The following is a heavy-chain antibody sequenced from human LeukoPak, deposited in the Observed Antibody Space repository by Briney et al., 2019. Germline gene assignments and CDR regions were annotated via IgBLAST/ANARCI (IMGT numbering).Heavy chain of an antibody. Sequence: GGSLRLSCAASGFPFDDYGMNWVRQVPGKGLEWVSGINWNGGSTGYADSVKGRFTISRDNAKNSLYLQMNSLRAEDTALYHCARSVLGFGEFSNWFDPWGQGTLVTVSS. CDR2: INWNGGST. CDR3: ARSVLGFGEFSNWFDP. D-gene: IGHD3-10*01. CDR1: GFPFDDYG. V-gene: IGHV3-20*01. J-gene: IGHJ5*02.